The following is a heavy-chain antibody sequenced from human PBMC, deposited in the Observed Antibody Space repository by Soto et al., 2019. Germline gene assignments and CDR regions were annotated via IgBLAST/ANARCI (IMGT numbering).Heavy chain of an antibody. CDR2: ISSSSSYI. J-gene: IGHJ4*02. Sequence: EVQLVESGGGLVKPGGSLRLSCAASGFTFSSYSMNWVRQAPGKGLEWVSSISSSSSYIYYADSVKGRFTISRDNAKNSLYLQMNSLRAEDTAVYYCAIGPADTAMEFDYWGQGTLVTVSS. CDR3: AIGPADTAMEFDY. D-gene: IGHD5-18*01. V-gene: IGHV3-21*01. CDR1: GFTFSSYS.